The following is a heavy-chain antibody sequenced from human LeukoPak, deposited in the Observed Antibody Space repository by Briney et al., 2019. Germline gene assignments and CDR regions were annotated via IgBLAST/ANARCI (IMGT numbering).Heavy chain of an antibody. CDR3: ARGGLRVVPNYYYGMDV. D-gene: IGHD2-15*01. CDR2: TYYRSKWYN. J-gene: IGHJ6*02. V-gene: IGHV6-1*01. Sequence: SQTLSLTCAISGDSVSSNSGAWNWIRQSPSRGLEWLGRTYYRSKWYNDYAVSVKSRITINPDTSKNQFSLKLSSVTAADTAVYYCARGGLRVVPNYYYGMDVWGQGTTVTVSS. CDR1: GDSVSSNSGA.